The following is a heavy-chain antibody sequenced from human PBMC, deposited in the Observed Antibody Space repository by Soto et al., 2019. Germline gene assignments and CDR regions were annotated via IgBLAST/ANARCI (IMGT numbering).Heavy chain of an antibody. CDR1: GFTFSSYW. Sequence: EVQLVEPGGGLVQPGGSLRLSCAASGFTFSSYWMHWVRQAPGKGLVWVSRINSDGTTTNYADSVKGRFTISRDNAKNTVDVQMRSLRAEDTAVYYCASSARGISGNYTCGRGTLVTVSS. D-gene: IGHD4-4*01. CDR3: ASSARGISGNYT. CDR2: INSDGTTT. V-gene: IGHV3-74*02. J-gene: IGHJ5*02.